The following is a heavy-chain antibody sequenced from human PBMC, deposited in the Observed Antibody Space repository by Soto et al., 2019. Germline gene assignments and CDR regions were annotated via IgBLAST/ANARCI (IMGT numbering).Heavy chain of an antibody. J-gene: IGHJ6*02. Sequence: QVQLVQSGGEVKKPGASVKVSCKASGYTFSNYAISWVRQAPGQGLEWMGWITAHNGNTNYAQKSHARVTMTTNTSTSTASMELRSLTSDDTAVYYCARDAPYDDFWSGVMELYYYGMDVWGQGTTVTVSS. CDR1: GYTFSNYA. CDR3: ARDAPYDDFWSGVMELYYYGMDV. V-gene: IGHV1-18*01. CDR2: ITAHNGNT. D-gene: IGHD3-3*01.